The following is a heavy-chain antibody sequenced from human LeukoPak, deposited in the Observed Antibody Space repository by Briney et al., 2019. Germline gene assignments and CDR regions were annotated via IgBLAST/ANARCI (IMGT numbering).Heavy chain of an antibody. CDR2: IYSGGST. V-gene: IGHV3-53*01. CDR3: ATLLLWFGEIEYYFDY. J-gene: IGHJ4*02. D-gene: IGHD3-10*01. Sequence: GGSLRLSCAASGFTVSSNYMSWVRQAPGKGLEWVSVIYSGGSTYYADSVKGRFTISRDNSKNTLYLQMNSLRAEDTAVYYCATLLLWFGEIEYYFDYWGQGTLVTVSS. CDR1: GFTVSSNY.